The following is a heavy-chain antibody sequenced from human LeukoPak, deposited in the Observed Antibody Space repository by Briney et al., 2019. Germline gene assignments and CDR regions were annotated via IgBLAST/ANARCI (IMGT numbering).Heavy chain of an antibody. Sequence: GGSLRLSCAASGFTFSSYSMNWVRQAPGKGLEWVSSISSSSSYIYYADSVKGRFTISRDNAKNSLYLQMNSLRAEDTAVYYCVRAPWGTVTHDYWGQGTLVTVSS. V-gene: IGHV3-21*01. CDR1: GFTFSSYS. D-gene: IGHD4-17*01. CDR3: VRAPWGTVTHDY. CDR2: ISSSSSYI. J-gene: IGHJ4*02.